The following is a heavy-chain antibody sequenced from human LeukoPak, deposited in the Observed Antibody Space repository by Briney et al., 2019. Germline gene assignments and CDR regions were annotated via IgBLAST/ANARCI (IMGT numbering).Heavy chain of an antibody. J-gene: IGHJ4*02. D-gene: IGHD2-15*01. V-gene: IGHV4-34*01. CDR2: INQRGSS. CDR1: AGSFSGYY. CDR3: ARDKFCSDTGSCNIGLFDF. Sequence: SETLSLTCGVFAGSFSGYYWTWLRQPPGKGLEWIGQINQRGSSHYNPSLRSRVTISVDTSKTQFSLKLTSVTAADTAVYYCARDKFCSDTGSCNIGLFDFWGQGALVTVSS.